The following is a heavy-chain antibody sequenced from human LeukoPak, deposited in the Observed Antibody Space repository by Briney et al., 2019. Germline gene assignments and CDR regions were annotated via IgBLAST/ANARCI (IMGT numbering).Heavy chain of an antibody. CDR1: GYTFTGYY. CDR2: MNPNSGNT. V-gene: IGHV1-8*02. D-gene: IGHD2-21*02. J-gene: IGHJ4*02. Sequence: ASVKVSCKPSGYTFTGYYMNWVRQATGQGLVWMGWMNPNSGNTGYAQKFQGRVTMTRNSSISTAYMELSNLRSEDTAVYYCTIPTDWGQGTLVTVSS. CDR3: TIPTD.